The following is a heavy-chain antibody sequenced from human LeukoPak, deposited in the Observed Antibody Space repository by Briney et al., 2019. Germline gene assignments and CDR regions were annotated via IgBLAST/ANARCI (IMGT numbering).Heavy chain of an antibody. V-gene: IGHV2-5*02. J-gene: IGHJ4*02. Sequence: ESGPTLVKPTQTLTLTCTFSGFSLSTSGLGVAWIRQPPGKALEWLALIYGDDNKRYNPSLRSMLIITKDTSKNQVVLTMTNMDPVDTATYYCAHDVPGAEGFDYWGQGILVTVSS. CDR3: AHDVPGAEGFDY. CDR2: IYGDDNK. CDR1: GFSLSTSGLG. D-gene: IGHD1-14*01.